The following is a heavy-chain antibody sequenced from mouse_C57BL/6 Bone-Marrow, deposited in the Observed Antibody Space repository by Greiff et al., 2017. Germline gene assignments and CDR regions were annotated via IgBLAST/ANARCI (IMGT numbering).Heavy chain of an antibody. V-gene: IGHV1-81*01. CDR1: GYTFTSYG. CDR2: IYPRSGNT. Sequence: QVQLKASGAELARPGASVKLSCKASGYTFTSYGISWVKQRTGQGLEWIGEIYPRSGNTYYNEKFKGKATLTADKSSSTAYMELRSLTSEDSAVYFCAILLWLRPEDCDYWGQGTTLTVSS. CDR3: AILLWLRPEDCDY. J-gene: IGHJ2*01. D-gene: IGHD2-2*01.